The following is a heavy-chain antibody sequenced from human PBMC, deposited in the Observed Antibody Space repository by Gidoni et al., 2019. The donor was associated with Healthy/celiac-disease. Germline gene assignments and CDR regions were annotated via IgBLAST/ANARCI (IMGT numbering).Heavy chain of an antibody. Sequence: QLQLQESGPGLVKPSETLSLTCTVSGGSISSSSYYWGWIRQPPGKGLEWMGSIYYSGSTYYNPSLKSRVTISVDTSKNQFSLKLSSVTAADTAVYYCARAGGSSSWLDYWGQGTLVTVSS. J-gene: IGHJ4*02. D-gene: IGHD6-13*01. CDR3: ARAGGSSSWLDY. CDR2: IYYSGST. V-gene: IGHV4-39*07. CDR1: GGSISSSSYY.